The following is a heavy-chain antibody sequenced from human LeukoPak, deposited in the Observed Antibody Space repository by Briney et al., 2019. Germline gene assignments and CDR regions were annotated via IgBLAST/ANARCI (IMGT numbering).Heavy chain of an antibody. J-gene: IGHJ3*02. D-gene: IGHD3-16*02. V-gene: IGHV1-2*02. CDR3: ARGDYVWGSYRHDVFDM. CDR1: GYTFTSYY. Sequence: GASVKVSCKASGYTFTSYYMHWVRQAPGRGLEWIGWINPKSGGTNYAQKFQGRVTMTRDTSISTGYMELSRLGSDDTAVFYCARGDYVWGSYRHDVFDMWGQGTMVIVSS. CDR2: INPKSGGT.